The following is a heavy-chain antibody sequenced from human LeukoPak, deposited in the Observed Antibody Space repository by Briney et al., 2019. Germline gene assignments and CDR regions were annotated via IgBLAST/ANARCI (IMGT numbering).Heavy chain of an antibody. J-gene: IGHJ4*02. CDR2: INPSGGST. V-gene: IGHV1-46*01. Sequence: ASVTVSCKASGYTFTSYYMHWVRQAPGQGLEWMGIINPSGGSTSYAQKFQGRVTMTRDTSTSTVYMGLSSLRSEDTAVYYCARGRVAVAGRDTCDYWGQGTLVTVSS. CDR3: ARGRVAVAGRDTCDY. CDR1: GYTFTSYY. D-gene: IGHD6-19*01.